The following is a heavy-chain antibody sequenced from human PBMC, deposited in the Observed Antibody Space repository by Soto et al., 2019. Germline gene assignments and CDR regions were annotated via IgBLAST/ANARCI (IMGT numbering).Heavy chain of an antibody. CDR1: GGSISSYY. CDR3: AGPVGTGTTRNYYYGMDV. J-gene: IGHJ6*02. V-gene: IGHV4-59*01. Sequence: PSETLSLTCTVSGGSISSYYWSWIRQPPGKGLEWIGYIYYSGSTNYNPSLKSRVTISVDTSKNQSSLKLSSVTAADTAVYYCAGPVGTGTTRNYYYGMDVWGQGTTVTVSS. D-gene: IGHD1-7*01. CDR2: IYYSGST.